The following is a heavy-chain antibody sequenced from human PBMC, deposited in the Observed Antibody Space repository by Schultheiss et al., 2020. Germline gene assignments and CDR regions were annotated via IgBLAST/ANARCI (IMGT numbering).Heavy chain of an antibody. V-gene: IGHV1-8*01. CDR3: ARGRGDCSSTSCYSGKYFDL. J-gene: IGHJ2*01. Sequence: ASVKVSCKASGYTFTSYDINWVRQATGQGLEWMGWMNPNSGNTGYAQKFQGRVTMTRNTSISTAYMELSSLRSEDTAVYYCARGRGDCSSTSCYSGKYFDLWGRGTLVTVS. D-gene: IGHD2-2*01. CDR1: GYTFTSYD. CDR2: MNPNSGNT.